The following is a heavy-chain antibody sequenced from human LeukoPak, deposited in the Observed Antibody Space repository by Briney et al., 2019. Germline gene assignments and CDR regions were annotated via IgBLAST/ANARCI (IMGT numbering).Heavy chain of an antibody. CDR3: ARDPNYYGSGSYLDY. CDR1: GFTFSTYA. V-gene: IGHV3-23*01. Sequence: GGSLRLSCAASGFTFSTYALTWVRQAPGKGLEWVSTIGGSGGVTYYADSVKGRFTISRDNSKNTLYLQMNSLRAEDTAVYYCARDPNYYGSGSYLDYWGQGTLVTVSS. J-gene: IGHJ4*02. D-gene: IGHD3-10*01. CDR2: IGGSGGVT.